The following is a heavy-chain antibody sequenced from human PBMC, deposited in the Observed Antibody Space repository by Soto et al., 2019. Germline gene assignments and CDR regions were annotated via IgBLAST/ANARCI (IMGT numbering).Heavy chain of an antibody. Sequence: PGGSLRLSCAASGFTFSSYAMSWVRQAPGKGLEWVSAISGSGGSTYYADSVKGRFTISRDNSKNTLYLQMNSLRAEDTAVYYCAKTEYYYDSSGYYRTPHDAFDIWGQGKMVTVSS. CDR1: GFTFSSYA. V-gene: IGHV3-23*01. CDR3: AKTEYYYDSSGYYRTPHDAFDI. D-gene: IGHD3-22*01. CDR2: ISGSGGST. J-gene: IGHJ3*02.